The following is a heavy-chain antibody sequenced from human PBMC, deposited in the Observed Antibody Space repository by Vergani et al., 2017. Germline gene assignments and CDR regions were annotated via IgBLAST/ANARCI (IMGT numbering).Heavy chain of an antibody. V-gene: IGHV1-46*01. CDR3: ATFGGLTSGSYRFDY. J-gene: IGHJ4*02. CDR2: INPSGGST. Sequence: QVQLVQSGAEVKKPGASVKVSCKASGYTFTSYYMHWVRQAPGQGLEWMGIINPSGGSTSYAQKFQGRVTMTRDTSTSTVYMELSSLRSEDTAVYYCATFGGLTSGSYRFDYWGQGTLVTVSS. CDR1: GYTFTSYY. D-gene: IGHD1-26*01.